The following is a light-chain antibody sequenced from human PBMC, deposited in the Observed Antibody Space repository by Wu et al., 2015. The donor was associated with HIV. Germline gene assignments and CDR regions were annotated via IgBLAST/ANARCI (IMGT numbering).Light chain of an antibody. CDR2: AAS. CDR1: QGIGSW. J-gene: IGKJ1*01. V-gene: IGKV1-12*01. Sequence: DIQMTQSPSSVSASVGDRVTITCRASQGIGSWLGWYQQKLGKAPKLLIYAASNLQSGVPSRFSGSGSGTDFTLTISSLQPEDFATYYCQQTYSSPKTFGQGTKVEIK. CDR3: QQTYSSPKT.